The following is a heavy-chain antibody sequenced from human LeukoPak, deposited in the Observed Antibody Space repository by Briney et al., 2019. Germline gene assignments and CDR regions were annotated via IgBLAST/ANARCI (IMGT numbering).Heavy chain of an antibody. CDR2: IYPGDSDT. V-gene: IGHV5-51*01. J-gene: IGHJ3*02. CDR1: GYSFTSYW. CDR3: ARREGSGSYYVGAFDI. D-gene: IGHD3-10*01. Sequence: GESLKISCKGSGYSFTSYWIGWVRQMPGKGLELMWIIYPGDSDTRYSPSFQGQVTISVDKNISTAYLQWSSRKASDNAMYYCARREGSGSYYVGAFDIWGQGTMVTVSS.